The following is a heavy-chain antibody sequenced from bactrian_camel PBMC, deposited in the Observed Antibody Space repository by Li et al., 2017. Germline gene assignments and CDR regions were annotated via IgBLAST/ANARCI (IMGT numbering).Heavy chain of an antibody. D-gene: IGHD3*01. CDR2: IGSDGTT. CDR3: AADSPTARADVRTLYAMY. J-gene: IGHJ4*01. V-gene: IGHV3S53*01. CDR1: GATDRTHC. Sequence: HVQLVESGGGSVVPGGSLRLSCAATGATDRTHCMGWFLQAPGKEREAVASIGSDGTTKYADAVKGRFTISKANAKDTLYLQMNNLKPEDTGVYYCAADSPTARADVRTLYAMYLGQGTQVTVS.